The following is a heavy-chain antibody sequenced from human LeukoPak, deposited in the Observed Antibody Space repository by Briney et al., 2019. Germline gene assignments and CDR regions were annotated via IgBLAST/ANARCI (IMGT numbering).Heavy chain of an antibody. Sequence: PGGSLRLCCAASGSTFSSYWMHWVRHAPGKGLVWVSHINNDGSSTNYADSVKGRFTISRDNAKNTLYLQMNSLRTEDTAVYYCACYGIAPPHWGQGALVTVSS. V-gene: IGHV3-74*01. CDR3: ACYGIAPPH. CDR2: INNDGSST. D-gene: IGHD2-15*01. CDR1: GSTFSSYW. J-gene: IGHJ4*02.